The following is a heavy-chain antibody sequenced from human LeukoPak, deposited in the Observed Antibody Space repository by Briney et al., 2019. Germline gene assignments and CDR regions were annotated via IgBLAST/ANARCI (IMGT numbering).Heavy chain of an antibody. CDR1: GFTFSSYS. CDR3: ARRSGSFDPFDAFDI. CDR2: ISSSSSYI. Sequence: PGGSLRLSCAASGFTFSSYSMNWVRQAPGKGLEWVSSISSSSSYIYYADSAKGRFTISRDNAKNSLYLQMNSLRAEDTAVYYCARRSGSFDPFDAFDIWGQGTMVTVSS. V-gene: IGHV3-21*01. D-gene: IGHD1-26*01. J-gene: IGHJ3*02.